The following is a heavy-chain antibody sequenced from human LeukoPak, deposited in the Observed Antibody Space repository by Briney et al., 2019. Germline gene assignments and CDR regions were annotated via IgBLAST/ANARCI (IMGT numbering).Heavy chain of an antibody. Sequence: PSETLSLTCTVSGGSIISYYWSWIRQPPGKGLEWIGYIYYSGSTNYNPSLKSRVTISVDTSKNQFSLKLSSVTAADTAVYYCARNDFWSGPPPSYYYMDVWGKGTTVTVSS. CDR1: GGSIISYY. D-gene: IGHD3-3*01. CDR2: IYYSGST. CDR3: ARNDFWSGPPPSYYYMDV. J-gene: IGHJ6*03. V-gene: IGHV4-59*08.